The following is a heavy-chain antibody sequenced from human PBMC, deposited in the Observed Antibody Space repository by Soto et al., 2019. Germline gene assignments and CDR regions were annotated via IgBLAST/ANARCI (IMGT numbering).Heavy chain of an antibody. V-gene: IGHV4-61*08. CDR1: GGSISSGDYY. CDR2: IYYSGST. CDR3: ARYFVVGEVVRGVTVEGLDP. Sequence: PSETLSLTCTVSGGSISSGDYYRSRIRQTPGKGLEWIGYIYYSGSTNYNPSLKSRVTISVDTSKNQFSLKLSSVTAADTAVYYCARYFVVGEVVRGVTVEGLDPWGKGTLVTVSS. D-gene: IGHD3-10*02. J-gene: IGHJ5*02.